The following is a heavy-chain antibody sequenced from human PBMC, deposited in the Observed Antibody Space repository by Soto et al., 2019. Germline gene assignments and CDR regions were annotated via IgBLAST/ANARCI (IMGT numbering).Heavy chain of an antibody. D-gene: IGHD3-10*01. CDR2: IATYNSNR. Sequence: ASVKVSCKTSGDTFTNFGLSWVRQAPGQGLEWMGWIATYNSNRNYAQKFQGRLTLTTDTSTSTAYMELKSLGYDDTALYYCARVLRGVVTWFDPWGQGTLVTVSS. J-gene: IGHJ5*02. V-gene: IGHV1-18*01. CDR1: GDTFTNFG. CDR3: ARVLRGVVTWFDP.